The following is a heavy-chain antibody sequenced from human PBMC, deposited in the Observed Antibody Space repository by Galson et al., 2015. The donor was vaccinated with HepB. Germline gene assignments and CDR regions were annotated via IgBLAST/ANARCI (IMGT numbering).Heavy chain of an antibody. CDR3: TTDSGPSGWPYYYYYGMDV. CDR2: IKSKTDGGTT. J-gene: IGHJ6*02. Sequence: SLRLSCAASGFTFSNAWMSWVRQAPGKGLEWVGRIKSKTDGGTTDYAAPVKGRFTISRDDSKNTLYLQMNSLKTEDTAVYYCTTDSGPSGWPYYYYYGMDVWGQGTTVTVSS. D-gene: IGHD6-19*01. CDR1: GFTFSNAW. V-gene: IGHV3-15*01.